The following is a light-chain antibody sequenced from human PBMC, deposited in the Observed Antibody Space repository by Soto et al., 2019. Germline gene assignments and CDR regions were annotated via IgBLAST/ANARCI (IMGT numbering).Light chain of an antibody. Sequence: DIQMTQSPSSLSASVGDSVTITCRASQNIKTYLNWYQQKPGKAPNLLIYAASSLHSGVPSRFSVSGSGTDFTLTISSLQPEDFATYYCQQSFSSPPWTFGQGTKVDIK. J-gene: IGKJ1*01. CDR2: AAS. CDR3: QQSFSSPPWT. CDR1: QNIKTY. V-gene: IGKV1-39*01.